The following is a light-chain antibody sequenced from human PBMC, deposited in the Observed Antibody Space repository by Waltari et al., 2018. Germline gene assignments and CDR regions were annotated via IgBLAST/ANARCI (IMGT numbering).Light chain of an antibody. Sequence: DIQMTQSPSSLSASVGDRVTITCRASQDITTYLHWYQQKPGKAPKFLVYASFNFQTGVSSSFSGSGSGTDFTLTITSLEPEDFGTYYCQQTHASPPTFGAGTKVDIK. V-gene: IGKV1-39*01. J-gene: IGKJ3*01. CDR2: ASF. CDR1: QDITTY. CDR3: QQTHASPPT.